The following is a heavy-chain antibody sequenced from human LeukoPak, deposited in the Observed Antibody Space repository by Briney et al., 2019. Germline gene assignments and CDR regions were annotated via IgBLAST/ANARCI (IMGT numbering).Heavy chain of an antibody. D-gene: IGHD6-13*01. J-gene: IGHJ4*02. Sequence: GGSLRLSCAASGFTFSGYWMSWVRQAPGKGLEWVANIKQDGSEKYYVDSVKGRFTISRDNAEKSLYLQMNSLRAEDTAVYYCARVTGSSSADYWGQGTLVTVSS. V-gene: IGHV3-7*01. CDR3: ARVTGSSSADY. CDR2: IKQDGSEK. CDR1: GFTFSGYW.